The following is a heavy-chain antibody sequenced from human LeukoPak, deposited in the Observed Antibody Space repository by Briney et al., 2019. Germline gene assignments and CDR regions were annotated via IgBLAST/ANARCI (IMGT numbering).Heavy chain of an antibody. Sequence: GGSLRLSCAASGFTFSSYAMSWVRQAPGKGLGWVSSISGSGKTYYADSVKGRFTISRDNSKNTLYVQMNSLRAEDTAVYYCAKVGSVSYYFDYWGQGTLVTVSS. CDR2: ISGSGKT. CDR1: GFTFSSYA. D-gene: IGHD3-10*01. J-gene: IGHJ4*02. CDR3: AKVGSVSYYFDY. V-gene: IGHV3-23*01.